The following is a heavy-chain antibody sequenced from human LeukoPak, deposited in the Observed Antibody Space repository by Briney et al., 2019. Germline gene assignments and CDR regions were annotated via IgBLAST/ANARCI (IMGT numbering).Heavy chain of an antibody. D-gene: IGHD3-22*01. Sequence: NPSETLSLTCTVSGGSISSSSYSWGWIRQPPEKGLEWIGSIYYSGSTYYNPPLKSRVTISVDTSKNQFSLKLSSVTAADTAVYYCARRKDYYDSSGYLYWGQGTLVTVSS. CDR2: IYYSGST. CDR3: ARRKDYYDSSGYLY. J-gene: IGHJ4*02. CDR1: GGSISSSSYS. V-gene: IGHV4-39*01.